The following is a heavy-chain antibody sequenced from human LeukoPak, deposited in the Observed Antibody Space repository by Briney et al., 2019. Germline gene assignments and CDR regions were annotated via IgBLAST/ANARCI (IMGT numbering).Heavy chain of an antibody. J-gene: IGHJ4*02. CDR3: ARDSVKAYYYDSSGYYPFDY. CDR1: GYTFTGYY. V-gene: IGHV1-2*02. D-gene: IGHD3-22*01. CDR2: INPNSGGT. Sequence: ASVKVSCKASGYTFTGYYMHWVRQAPGQGLEWMGWINPNSGGTNYAQKFQGRVTMTRDTSISTAYMELSRLRSDDTAVYYCARDSVKAYYYDSSGYYPFDYWGQGTLVTVSS.